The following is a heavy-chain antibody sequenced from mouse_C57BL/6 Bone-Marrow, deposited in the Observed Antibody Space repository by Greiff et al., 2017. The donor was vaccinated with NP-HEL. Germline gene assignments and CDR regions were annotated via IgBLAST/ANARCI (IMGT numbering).Heavy chain of an antibody. CDR3: ARSGYYYGSSYWYFDV. D-gene: IGHD1-1*01. V-gene: IGHV1-59*01. CDR2: IDPSDSYT. J-gene: IGHJ1*03. Sequence: QVQLQQPGAELVRPGTSVKLSCKASGYTFTSYWMHWVKQRPGQGLEWIGVIDPSDSYTNYNQKFKGKATLTVDTSSSTAYMQLSSLTSGDSAVYDCARSGYYYGSSYWYFDVWGTGTTVTVSS. CDR1: GYTFTSYW.